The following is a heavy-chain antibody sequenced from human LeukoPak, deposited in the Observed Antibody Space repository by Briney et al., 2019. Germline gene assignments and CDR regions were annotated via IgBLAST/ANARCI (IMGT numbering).Heavy chain of an antibody. J-gene: IGHJ3*02. D-gene: IGHD4-17*01. CDR3: ARDPNGNYVGAFEM. Sequence: QPGGSLRLSCAASGFSFSSFAMMWVRQAPGMGLELISAILSGGDVFFYGDSVRGRFTISRDDSTNTLFLQMNNLRADDSAAYYCARDPNGNYVGAFEMWGPGTTVTVSS. CDR2: ILSGGDVF. CDR1: GFSFSSFA. V-gene: IGHV3-23*01.